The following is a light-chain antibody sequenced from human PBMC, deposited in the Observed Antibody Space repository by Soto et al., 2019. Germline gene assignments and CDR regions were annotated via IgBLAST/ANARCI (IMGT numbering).Light chain of an antibody. Sequence: IVLTQSPGTVSLSPGERATLSCIASQSFSNNYLSWYHQKPGPAPRLLIYGASNSATGIPDRFSGSGSGTDFTLTISRLEPEDFAVYYCQQYCSSGTFGQGTKVDIK. CDR2: GAS. J-gene: IGKJ1*01. CDR3: QQYCSSGT. CDR1: QSFSNNY. V-gene: IGKV3-20*01.